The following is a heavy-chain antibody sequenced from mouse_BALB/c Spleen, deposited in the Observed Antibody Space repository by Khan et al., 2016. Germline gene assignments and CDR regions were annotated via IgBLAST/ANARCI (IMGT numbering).Heavy chain of an antibody. CDR1: GYTFTSYW. Sequence: QVQLKESGAELARPGASVKLSCKASGYTFTSYWMQWVKQRPGQGLEWIGAIYPGDGDTRYTQKFKGKATLTADKSSSTAYIQLSSLASEDSAVYYCASYYGSSCDYFDYWGQGTTLTGSS. D-gene: IGHD1-1*01. J-gene: IGHJ2*01. V-gene: IGHV1-87*01. CDR2: IYPGDGDT. CDR3: ASYYGSSCDYFDY.